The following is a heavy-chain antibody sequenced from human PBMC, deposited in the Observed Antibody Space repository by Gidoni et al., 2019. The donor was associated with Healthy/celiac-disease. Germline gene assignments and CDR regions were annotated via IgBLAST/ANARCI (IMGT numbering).Heavy chain of an antibody. CDR3: ARVGHDYGDASFISLYYYYYGMDV. J-gene: IGHJ6*02. CDR1: GYTFTSYD. Sequence: QVQLVQSGAEVQKPGASVKVSCKASGYTFTSYDINWVRQATGQGLEWMGWMNPNSGNTGYAQKFQGRVTMTRNTSISTAYMELSSLRSEDTAVYYCARVGHDYGDASFISLYYYYYGMDVWGQGTTVTVSS. V-gene: IGHV1-8*01. CDR2: MNPNSGNT. D-gene: IGHD4-17*01.